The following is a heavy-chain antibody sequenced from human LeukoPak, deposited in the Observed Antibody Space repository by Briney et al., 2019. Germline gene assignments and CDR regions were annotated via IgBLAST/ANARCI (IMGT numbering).Heavy chain of an antibody. V-gene: IGHV4-34*01. CDR2: INHSGST. D-gene: IGHD5-12*01. Sequence: PSETLSLTCAVYGGSFSGYYWSWIRQPPGKGLEWIGEINHSGSTNYNPSLKSRVTISVDTSKNQFSLKLSSVTAADTAVYYCARVGSGYDDNWGQGTLVTVSS. CDR1: GGSFSGYY. CDR3: ARVGSGYDDN. J-gene: IGHJ4*02.